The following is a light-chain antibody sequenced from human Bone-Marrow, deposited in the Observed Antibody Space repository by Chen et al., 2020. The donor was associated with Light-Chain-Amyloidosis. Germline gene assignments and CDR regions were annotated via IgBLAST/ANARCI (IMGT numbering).Light chain of an antibody. Sequence: NFMLTQPHSVSESPGKTVTISCTGTSGSIASNYVQWYQQRPGSAPTTVNYEDNKSPSGVPDRSSASSDSSSNPASLTISGLKTEDEADYYCQSDDGRDWEFGGRTKLTVL. CDR1: SGSIASNY. J-gene: IGLJ3*02. V-gene: IGLV6-57*02. CDR2: EDN. CDR3: QSDDGRDWE.